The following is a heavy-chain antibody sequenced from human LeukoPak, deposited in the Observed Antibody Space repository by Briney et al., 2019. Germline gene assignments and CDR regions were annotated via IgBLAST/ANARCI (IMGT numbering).Heavy chain of an antibody. V-gene: IGHV4-31*03. J-gene: IGHJ5*02. D-gene: IGHD3-10*01. CDR1: GGSISSGGYY. CDR2: IHYSGST. Sequence: SETLSLTCTVSGGSISSGGYYWSWIRQLPGKGLEWIGYIHYSGSTYYNPSLKSRVTISVDTSKNQFSLKLSSVTAADTAVYYGARAQAVLLWFGELSINWVDPWGQGTLVTVSS. CDR3: ARAQAVLLWFGELSINWVDP.